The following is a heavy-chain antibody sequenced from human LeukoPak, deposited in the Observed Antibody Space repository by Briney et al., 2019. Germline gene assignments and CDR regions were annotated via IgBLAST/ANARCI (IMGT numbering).Heavy chain of an antibody. J-gene: IGHJ4*02. V-gene: IGHV3-20*04. D-gene: IGHD6-19*01. CDR3: AKGPRASGWTYFDY. Sequence: GGSLRLSCAASGFTFDAFGMTWVRQAPGKGLEWVSAIRGDAGSTGYADSVKGRFTISRDNAKNTLYLQMNSLRVEDTAVYYCAKGPRASGWTYFDYWGQGTLVTVSS. CDR2: IRGDAGST. CDR1: GFTFDAFG.